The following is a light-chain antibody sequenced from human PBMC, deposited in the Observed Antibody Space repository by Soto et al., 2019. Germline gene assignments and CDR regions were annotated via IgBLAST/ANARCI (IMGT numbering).Light chain of an antibody. CDR2: EVT. CDR1: SSDVGGYNY. Sequence: QSALTQPPSASGSPGQSVTISCTGTSSDVGGYNYVSWYQQHPGKAPRLMIYEVTKRPSGVPDRFSRSKSGNTASLTVSGLQAEDEADYYCSSYAGTNTVLFGGGTKLTVL. CDR3: SSYAGTNTVL. V-gene: IGLV2-8*01. J-gene: IGLJ2*01.